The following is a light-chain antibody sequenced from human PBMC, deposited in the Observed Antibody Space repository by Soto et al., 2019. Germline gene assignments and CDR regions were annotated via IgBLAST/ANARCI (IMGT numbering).Light chain of an antibody. CDR2: DAS. Sequence: DIQMTQSPSPLSASVGDRVTITCRASQSINIWLAWYQQKPGKAPKFLIYDASTLESGVPSRFSGSGSGTEFTLTISSLQPDDFATYYCQQYNSYSYTFGQGTKLEIK. CDR1: QSINIW. J-gene: IGKJ2*01. V-gene: IGKV1-5*01. CDR3: QQYNSYSYT.